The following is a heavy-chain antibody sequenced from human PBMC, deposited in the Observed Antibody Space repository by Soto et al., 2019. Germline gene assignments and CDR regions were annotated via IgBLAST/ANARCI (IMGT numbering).Heavy chain of an antibody. CDR1: GGSISSYY. CDR3: ARMTFDDYFDY. D-gene: IGHD2-21*02. J-gene: IGHJ4*02. CDR2: IYYSGST. V-gene: IGHV4-59*01. Sequence: SETLSLTCTVSGGSISSYYWSWIRQPPGKGLEWIGYIYYSGSTNYNPSLKSRVTISVDTSKNQFSLKLSSVTAADTAVYYCARMTFDDYFDYWGKGTLVTVSS.